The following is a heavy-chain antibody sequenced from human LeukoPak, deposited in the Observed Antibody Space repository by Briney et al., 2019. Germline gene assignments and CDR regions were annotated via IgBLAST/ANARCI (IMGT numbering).Heavy chain of an antibody. CDR3: ARDSDYGDGFDP. CDR2: INPNSGGT. D-gene: IGHD4-17*01. CDR1: GYTFTGYY. J-gene: IGHJ5*02. Sequence: GASVKVSCKASGYTFTGYYMHWVRQAPGQGLEWVGCINPNSGGTNYAQKFQGRVTMTRDTSISTAYMELSRLRSDDTAVYYCARDSDYGDGFDPWGQGTLVTVSS. V-gene: IGHV1-2*02.